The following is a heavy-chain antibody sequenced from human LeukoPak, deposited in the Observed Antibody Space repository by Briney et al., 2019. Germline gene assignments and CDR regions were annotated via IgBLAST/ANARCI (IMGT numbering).Heavy chain of an antibody. CDR2: ISWDGSNI. V-gene: IGHV3-43D*03. J-gene: IGHJ3*02. D-gene: IGHD3-22*01. CDR1: GFTFDDYA. Sequence: GGSLRLSCAASGFTFDDYAMHWVRQAPGKGLEWVSLISWDGSNIYYADSVKGRFTISRDNSKSSLYLQMNSLRGDDTALYYCAKSWNYYDSSGDDALDIWGQGTMVTVSS. CDR3: AKSWNYYDSSGDDALDI.